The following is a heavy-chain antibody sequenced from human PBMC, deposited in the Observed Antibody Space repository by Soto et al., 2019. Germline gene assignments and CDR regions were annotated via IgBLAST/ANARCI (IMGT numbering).Heavy chain of an antibody. V-gene: IGHV4-39*01. J-gene: IGHJ6*03. Sequence: SETLSLTCTVSGGSISSSSYYWGWIRQPPGKGLEWIGSIYYSGSTYYNPSLKSRVTISVDTSKNQFSLKLSSVTAADTAVYYCASGPLLWFGEANYYYYMDVWGKGTTVTVSS. CDR1: GGSISSSSYY. D-gene: IGHD3-10*01. CDR3: ASGPLLWFGEANYYYYMDV. CDR2: IYYSGST.